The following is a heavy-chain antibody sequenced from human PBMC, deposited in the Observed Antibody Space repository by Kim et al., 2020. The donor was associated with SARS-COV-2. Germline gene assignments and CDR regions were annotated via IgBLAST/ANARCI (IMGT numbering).Heavy chain of an antibody. CDR2: IIPIFGTA. J-gene: IGHJ6*02. D-gene: IGHD6-13*01. CDR3: ARPSPAPYSSKNGMDV. Sequence: SVKVSCKASGGTFSSYAISWVRQAPGQGLEWMGGIIPIFGTANYAQKFQGRVTITADESTSTAYMELSSLRSEDTAVYYCARPSPAPYSSKNGMDVWGQGTTVTVSS. V-gene: IGHV1-69*13. CDR1: GGTFSSYA.